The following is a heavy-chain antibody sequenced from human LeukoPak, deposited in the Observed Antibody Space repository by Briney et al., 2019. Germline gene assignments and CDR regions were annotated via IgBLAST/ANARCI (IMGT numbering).Heavy chain of an antibody. D-gene: IGHD3-10*02. CDR1: GFTFSSYA. Sequence: PGGSLRLSCAASGFTFSSYAMNWVRQAPGKGLEWMAVISYDGSNKYYADYVKGRFTISRDNAKNSLYLQMNSLRAEDTAVYYCAELGITMIGGVWGKGTTVTISS. V-gene: IGHV3-30*04. CDR2: ISYDGSNK. CDR3: AELGITMIGGV. J-gene: IGHJ6*04.